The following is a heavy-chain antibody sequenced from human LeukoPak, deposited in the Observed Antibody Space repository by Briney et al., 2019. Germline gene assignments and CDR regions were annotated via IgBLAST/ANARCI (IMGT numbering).Heavy chain of an antibody. Sequence: TGGSLRLSCAASGFTFSSYAMSWVRQAPGKGLEWVSAISGSGGSTYYADSVKGRFTISRDNSKNTLYLQMNSLRAEDTAVYYCAKGWSYDFWSGYPSFDYWGQGTLVTVSS. CDR3: AKGWSYDFWSGYPSFDY. V-gene: IGHV3-23*01. J-gene: IGHJ4*02. CDR2: ISGSGGST. D-gene: IGHD3-3*01. CDR1: GFTFSSYA.